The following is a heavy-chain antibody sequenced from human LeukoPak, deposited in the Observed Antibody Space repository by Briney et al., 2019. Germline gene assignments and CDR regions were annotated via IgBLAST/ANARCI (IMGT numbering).Heavy chain of an antibody. CDR3: ASVLITHPRRQMVLFVY. J-gene: IGHJ4*02. D-gene: IGHD6-13*01. CDR2: MNPKSGNT. CDR1: GYSFTSCD. Sequence: ASVKVSCKASGYSFTSCDINWVRQATGQGPEWMGWMNPKSGNTDYAQKFQGRVTMTLNTSISTAYMELSSLRSEDTAVCYCASVLITHPRRQMVLFVYWGQGTLVTVSS. V-gene: IGHV1-8*01.